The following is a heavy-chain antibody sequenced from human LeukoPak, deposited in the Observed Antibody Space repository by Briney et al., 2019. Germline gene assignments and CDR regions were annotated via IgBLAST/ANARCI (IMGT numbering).Heavy chain of an antibody. CDR1: GGSISSYY. CDR2: IYSCVRT. D-gene: IGHD3-22*01. Sequence: SETLSLTCRVSGGSISSYYWSWIRQPPGDGLEWIGYIYSCVRTSYNPSLQSRVTISVDASKNQFSLKLSTVTAADTAVYYCARRGFHYYDSSGYQGWFDPWGQGTLVTVSS. V-gene: IGHV4-59*12. CDR3: ARRGFHYYDSSGYQGWFDP. J-gene: IGHJ5*02.